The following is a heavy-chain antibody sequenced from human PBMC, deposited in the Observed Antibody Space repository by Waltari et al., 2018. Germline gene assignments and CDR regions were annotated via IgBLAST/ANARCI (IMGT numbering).Heavy chain of an antibody. V-gene: IGHV4-38-2*01. CDR2: IYHSGST. CDR1: GYSISSGYY. Sequence: QVQLQESGPGLVKPSETLSLTCAVSGYSISSGYYWGWIRPPPGKGLEWIGSIYHSGSTYYNPSLKSRVTISVDTSKNQFSLKLSSVTAADTAVYYCARSLTVAGTGVRWFDPWGQGTLVTVSS. CDR3: ARSLTVAGTGVRWFDP. J-gene: IGHJ5*02. D-gene: IGHD6-19*01.